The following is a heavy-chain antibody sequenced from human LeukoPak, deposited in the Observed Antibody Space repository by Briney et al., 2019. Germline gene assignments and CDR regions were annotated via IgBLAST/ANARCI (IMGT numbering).Heavy chain of an antibody. Sequence: ASVKVSCKASGGTFSSYTISWVRQAPGQGLEWMGRIIPILGIANYAQKFQGRVTFTADKSTSTAYMELSSLRSEDTAVYYCARGLCSSTSCYHYYYYYMDVWGKGTTVTVSS. CDR3: ARGLCSSTSCYHYYYYYMDV. CDR2: IIPILGIA. J-gene: IGHJ6*03. CDR1: GGTFSSYT. V-gene: IGHV1-69*02. D-gene: IGHD2-2*01.